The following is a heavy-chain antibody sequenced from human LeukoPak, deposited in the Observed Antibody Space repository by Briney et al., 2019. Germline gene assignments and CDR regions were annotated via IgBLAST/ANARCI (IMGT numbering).Heavy chain of an antibody. CDR1: GFTLRSYW. CDR3: ARGSAQIAEDFFAH. V-gene: IGHV3-7*03. CDR2: IKQDGSEI. D-gene: IGHD6-13*01. J-gene: IGHJ4*02. Sequence: GGSLRLSCAASGFTLRSYWMTWVRQAPGKGLEWVANIKQDGSEIHYVDSVKGRFTISRDNAKNSLHLQMNSLRVEDTAVYYCARGSAQIAEDFFAHWGQGTLVTVSS.